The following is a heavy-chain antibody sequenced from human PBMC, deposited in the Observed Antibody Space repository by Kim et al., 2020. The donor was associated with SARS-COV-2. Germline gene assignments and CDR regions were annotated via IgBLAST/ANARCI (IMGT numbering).Heavy chain of an antibody. Sequence: GGSLRLSCAASGFTFSSYEMNWVRQAPGKGLEWVSYISSSGSTIYYADSVKGRFTISRDNAKNSLYLQMNSLRAEDTAVYYCAREPQENYYGSGSYFDFDYWGQGTLVTVSS. CDR1: GFTFSSYE. CDR3: AREPQENYYGSGSYFDFDY. D-gene: IGHD3-10*01. V-gene: IGHV3-48*03. J-gene: IGHJ4*02. CDR2: ISSSGSTI.